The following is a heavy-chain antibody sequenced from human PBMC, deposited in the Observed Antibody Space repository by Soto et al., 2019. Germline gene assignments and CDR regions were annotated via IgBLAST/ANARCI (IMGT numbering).Heavy chain of an antibody. Sequence: GGSLRLSCAASGFTVSSNYMSWVRQAPGKGLEWVSVIYSGGSTYYADSVKGRFTISRDNSKNTLYLQMNSLRAEDTAVYYCARDTVRHFGWTHYYGMDVWGQGTTVTVSS. CDR2: IYSGGST. CDR1: GFTVSSNY. D-gene: IGHD3-9*01. V-gene: IGHV3-66*01. CDR3: ARDTVRHFGWTHYYGMDV. J-gene: IGHJ6*02.